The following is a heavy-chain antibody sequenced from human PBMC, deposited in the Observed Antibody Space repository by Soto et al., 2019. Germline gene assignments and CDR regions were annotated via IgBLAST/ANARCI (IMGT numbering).Heavy chain of an antibody. CDR3: ARDSRPAQLFDY. V-gene: IGHV1-69*13. CDR2: IIPIFGTA. Sequence: SVKVSWKASGGTFSSYAISWVRQAPGQGLEWMGGIIPIFGTANYAQKFQGRVTITADESTSTAYMELSSLRSEDTAVYYCARDSRPAQLFDYWGQGTLVTVSS. D-gene: IGHD5-18*01. CDR1: GGTFSSYA. J-gene: IGHJ4*02.